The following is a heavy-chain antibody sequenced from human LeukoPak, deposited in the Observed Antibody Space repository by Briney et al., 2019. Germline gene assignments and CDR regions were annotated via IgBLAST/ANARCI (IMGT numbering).Heavy chain of an antibody. CDR2: ISYSGKT. J-gene: IGHJ6*03. Sequence: SETLSLTCTVSAGSISSSDYYWGWIRQSPGKGLEWIVRISYSGKTYYNPSLKSRVTISVDTSKNHFSLRLSSVTAADTAVYYYMDVWGEGTTVAVSS. V-gene: IGHV4-39*02. CDR1: AGSISSSDYY. CDR3: MDV.